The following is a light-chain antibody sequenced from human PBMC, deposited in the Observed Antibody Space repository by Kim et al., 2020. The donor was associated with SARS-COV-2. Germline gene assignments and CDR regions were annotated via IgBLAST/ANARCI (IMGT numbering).Light chain of an antibody. CDR1: SGHSTNV. J-gene: IGLJ3*02. V-gene: IGLV4-60*03. CDR3: VTWDNDFKWV. Sequence: KLTCTLCSGHSTNVIDWHHQHPGQAPRYLMKLVHGGRYSTGGGAPDRSSGSSGGADRYLTISNHQSEDEDDYYCVTWDNDFKWVFGGGTQLTVL. CDR2: LVHGGRY.